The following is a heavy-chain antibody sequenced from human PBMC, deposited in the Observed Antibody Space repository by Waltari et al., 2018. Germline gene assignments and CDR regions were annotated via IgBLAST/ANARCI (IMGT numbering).Heavy chain of an antibody. CDR1: GFTFSSYW. D-gene: IGHD3-16*02. Sequence: EVQLVESGGGLVQPGGSLRLSCAASGFTFSSYWMSWVRQAPGKGLEWVANIKQDGSEKYYVDSVKGRFTISRDNAKNSLYLQMNSLRAEDTAVYYCARDRRYIWGSYPPPFDYWGQGTLVTVSS. CDR3: ARDRRYIWGSYPPPFDY. V-gene: IGHV3-7*01. J-gene: IGHJ4*02. CDR2: IKQDGSEK.